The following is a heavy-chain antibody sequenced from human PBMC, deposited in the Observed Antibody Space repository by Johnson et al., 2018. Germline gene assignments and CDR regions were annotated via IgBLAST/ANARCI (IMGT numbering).Heavy chain of an antibody. CDR3: ARSIEAPFYYYRDV. V-gene: IGHV1-3*01. Sequence: VQLVESGAEVKKSGASVKVSCKASGYTFTSYAIHWVRQAPGQRLEWMGWINAGNGNTKYSQNFQGRVIITTDTSATTADMEVSSQRTEDPAVKYCARSIEAPFYYYRDVWGKGTRVTVSS. CDR1: GYTFTSYA. J-gene: IGHJ6*03. CDR2: INAGNGNT. D-gene: IGHD6-6*01.